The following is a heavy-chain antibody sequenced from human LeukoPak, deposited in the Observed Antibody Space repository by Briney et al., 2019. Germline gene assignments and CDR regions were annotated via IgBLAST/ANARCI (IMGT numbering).Heavy chain of an antibody. CDR1: GFTFRSYN. D-gene: IGHD1-1*01. J-gene: IGHJ4*02. CDR3: ARSTGPFDY. V-gene: IGHV3-48*02. Sequence: GGSLRLSCAASGFTFRSYNMSWVRQASGKGLECVSYISSTSSAICYADSVKGRFTISRDNAKNSLYLQMNSLRDEDTAVYYCARSTGPFDYWGEGTLVTVSS. CDR2: ISSTSSAI.